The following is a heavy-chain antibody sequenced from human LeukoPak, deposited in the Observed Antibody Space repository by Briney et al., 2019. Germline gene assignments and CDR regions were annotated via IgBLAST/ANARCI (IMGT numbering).Heavy chain of an antibody. CDR2: IYYSGST. D-gene: IGHD2-15*01. Sequence: SETLSLTCTVSGGSISSSSYYWGWIRQPPGKGLEWIGSIYYSGSTYYTPSLKSRVTISVDTSKNQFSLKLSSVTAADTAVYYCASGVVVIAARTFDYWGQGTLVTVSS. V-gene: IGHV4-39*01. CDR1: GGSISSSSYY. J-gene: IGHJ4*02. CDR3: ASGVVVIAARTFDY.